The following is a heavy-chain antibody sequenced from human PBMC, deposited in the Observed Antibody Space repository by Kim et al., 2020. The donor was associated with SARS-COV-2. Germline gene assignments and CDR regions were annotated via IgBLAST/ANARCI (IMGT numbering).Heavy chain of an antibody. D-gene: IGHD3-3*01. CDR2: INHSGST. CDR1: GGSFSGYY. Sequence: SETLSLTCAVYGGSFSGYYWSWIRQPPGKGLEWIGEINHSGSTNYNPSLKSRVTISVDTSKNQFSLKLSSVTAADTAVYYCARGLATVQEITIFGVIGNYYYDMDVWGKGTTVTVSS. J-gene: IGHJ6*03. CDR3: ARGLATVQEITIFGVIGNYYYDMDV. V-gene: IGHV4-34*01.